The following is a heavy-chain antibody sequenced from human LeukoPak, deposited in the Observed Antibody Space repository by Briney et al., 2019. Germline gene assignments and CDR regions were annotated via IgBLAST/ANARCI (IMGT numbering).Heavy chain of an antibody. D-gene: IGHD5-12*01. CDR3: ARGLRVRLNYFDY. CDR2: INPNSGGT. V-gene: IGHV1-2*02. J-gene: IGHJ4*02. Sequence: ASVTVSCKASGGTFSSYAISWVRQAPGQGLEWMGWINPNSGGTNYAQKFQGRVTMTRDTSISTAYMELSRLRSDDTAVYYCARGLRVRLNYFDYWGQGTLVTVSS. CDR1: GGTFSSYA.